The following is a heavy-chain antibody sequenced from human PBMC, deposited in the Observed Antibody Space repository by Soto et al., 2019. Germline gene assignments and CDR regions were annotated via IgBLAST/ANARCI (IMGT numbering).Heavy chain of an antibody. CDR3: ATGESGSYPAGI. V-gene: IGHV1-69*01. D-gene: IGHD1-26*01. J-gene: IGHJ4*02. CDR1: GGTFSNHT. CDR2: IIPVFGTA. Sequence: QVQLVQSGAEMKKPGSSMKVSCKASGGTFSNHTIRWVRQAPGQGLEWMGGIIPVFGTAHYAQKFQVRVTSTADGSTSTAYMELRSLTSEDTAMYYCATGESGSYPAGIWSQGTLVTGAS.